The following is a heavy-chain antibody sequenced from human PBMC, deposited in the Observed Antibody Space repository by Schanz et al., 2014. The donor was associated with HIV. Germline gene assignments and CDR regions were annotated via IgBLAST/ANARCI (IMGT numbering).Heavy chain of an antibody. CDR3: ANSGYCISGICYTRGDGMDV. J-gene: IGHJ6*02. CDR2: IYSGGST. CDR1: GFRFNSYA. D-gene: IGHD2-8*01. Sequence: EVQLLESGGGLVQPGGSLRLSCAVSGFRFNSYAMSWVRQAPGKGLECVSVIYSGGSTYYADSVKGRFTISRDNSKNTLFLQMNSLRAEDTAVYYCANSGYCISGICYTRGDGMDVWGQGTTVTVSS. V-gene: IGHV3-23*03.